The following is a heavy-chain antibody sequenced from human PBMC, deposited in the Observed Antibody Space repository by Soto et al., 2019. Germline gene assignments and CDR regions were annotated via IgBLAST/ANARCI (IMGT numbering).Heavy chain of an antibody. D-gene: IGHD5-12*01. V-gene: IGHV4-34*01. Sequence: QVQLQQWGAGLLKPSETLSLTCAVYGGSFSAYYWSWIRQPPGKGLEWIGEINHSGSTTYNPSLKSXXTXSXSRSKNQCSLTLSSVTAADTALYYCARGVGYAGVDYWGQGTLVTVSS. CDR2: INHSGST. J-gene: IGHJ4*02. CDR3: ARGVGYAGVDY. CDR1: GGSFSAYY.